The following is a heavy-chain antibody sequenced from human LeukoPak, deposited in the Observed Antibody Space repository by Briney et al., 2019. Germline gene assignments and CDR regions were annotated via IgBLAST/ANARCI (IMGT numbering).Heavy chain of an antibody. V-gene: IGHV3-48*01. D-gene: IGHD2-2*01. J-gene: IGHJ4*02. Sequence: PGGSLRLSCAASGFTFSSYSMNWVRQAPGKGLEWVSYISSSSSTIYYADSVKGRFTISRDNAKNSLYLQMNSLRAEDTAVYYCAREGALPGCSSTSCYAWELDYWGQGTLVTVSS. CDR1: GFTFSSYS. CDR2: ISSSSSTI. CDR3: AREGALPGCSSTSCYAWELDY.